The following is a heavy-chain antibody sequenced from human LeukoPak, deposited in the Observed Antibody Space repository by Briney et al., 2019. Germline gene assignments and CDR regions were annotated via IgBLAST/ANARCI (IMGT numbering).Heavy chain of an antibody. V-gene: IGHV1-2*02. CDR1: GYTFTAYF. J-gene: IGHJ4*02. CDR2: INPNSGGT. Sequence: AASVKVSCKASGYTFTAYFMHWMRQAPGQGLEWMGWINPNSGGTDFAQKFRGRVTMTSDTSITTAYMELSSLRSDDTAVYYCARTQLGRPFDSWGQGTLVTVSS. CDR3: ARTQLGRPFDS. D-gene: IGHD1-1*01.